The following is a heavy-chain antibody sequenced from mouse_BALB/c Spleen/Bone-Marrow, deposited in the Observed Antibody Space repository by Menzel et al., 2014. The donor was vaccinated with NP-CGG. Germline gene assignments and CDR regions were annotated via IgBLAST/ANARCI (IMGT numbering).Heavy chain of an antibody. D-gene: IGHD2-1*01. Sequence: VQLQQSGAELAKPGAPVKMSCKASGYTFTSYWMHWVKQRPGLGLEWIGDINPSTGYTEYNQKFKDKATLTADKSSSTAYMQLNSLTSEDSAVYYCARSYGKNVDYWGQGTTLTVSS. CDR2: INPSTGYT. CDR1: GYTFTSYW. CDR3: ARSYGKNVDY. V-gene: IGHV1-7*01. J-gene: IGHJ2*01.